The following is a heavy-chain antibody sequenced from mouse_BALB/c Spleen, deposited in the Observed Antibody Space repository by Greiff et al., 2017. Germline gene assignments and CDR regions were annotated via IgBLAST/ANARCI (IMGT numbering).Heavy chain of an antibody. CDR3: GRSYFDY. Sequence: EVQLLQSGADLVKPGASLKLSCTASGFTITDTYMHWVKQRPEQGLEWIGRIGPADGNTKYEPKLQGKATITADTSTNTAYLQLSSLTSEDTAVYCCGRSYFDYWGQGTTLTVSS. CDR1: GFTITDTY. CDR2: IGPADGNT. V-gene: IGHV14-3*02. J-gene: IGHJ2*01.